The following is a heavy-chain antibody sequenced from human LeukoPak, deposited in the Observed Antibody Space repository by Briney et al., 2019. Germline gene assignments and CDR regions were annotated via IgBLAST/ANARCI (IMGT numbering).Heavy chain of an antibody. D-gene: IGHD6-19*01. CDR3: ARVAPQWLAPIDY. CDR1: GYTFTNFE. J-gene: IGHJ4*02. Sequence: ASVKVSCKASGYTFTNFEVNWVRQAAGQGLEWMGWMNPNNGNSGFAQKFQGRVTITSDNSISTAYMEVSGLTPDDTAVYFCARVAPQWLAPIDYWGQGTLVIVSS. CDR2: MNPNNGNS. V-gene: IGHV1-8*03.